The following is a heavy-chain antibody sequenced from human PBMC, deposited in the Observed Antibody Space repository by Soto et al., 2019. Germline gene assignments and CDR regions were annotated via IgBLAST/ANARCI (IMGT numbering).Heavy chain of an antibody. D-gene: IGHD6-13*01. J-gene: IGHJ4*02. CDR1: GGSISTGGYS. CDR3: ASSHAGAHIAAAVH. V-gene: IGHV4-30-2*01. CDR2: IYHSGST. Sequence: QLQLQESGSGLVKPSQTLSLTCAVSGGSISTGGYSWSWIRQPPGKGLEWIGYIYHSGSTYYNPSLNRRVTISLDRSKHQVSLRLSSVTAADAALYYCASSHAGAHIAAAVHWGQGTLVTVSS.